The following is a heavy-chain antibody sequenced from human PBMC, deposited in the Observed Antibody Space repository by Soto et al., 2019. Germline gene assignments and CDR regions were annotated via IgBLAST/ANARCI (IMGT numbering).Heavy chain of an antibody. CDR2: ISYDGSNK. Sequence: PGGSLRLSCAASGFTFSSYGMHWVRQSPGKGLEWVAVISYDGSNKYYADSVKGRFTISRDNSKNTLYLQMNSLRAEDTAVYYCAKVRGPYCGGDCSPGGNAFDIWGQGTMVTVSS. J-gene: IGHJ3*02. CDR1: GFTFSSYG. CDR3: AKVRGPYCGGDCSPGGNAFDI. V-gene: IGHV3-30*18. D-gene: IGHD2-21*02.